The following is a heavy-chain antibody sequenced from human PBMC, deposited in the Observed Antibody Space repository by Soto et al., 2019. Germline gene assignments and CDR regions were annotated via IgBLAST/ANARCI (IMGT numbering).Heavy chain of an antibody. Sequence: ASVKVSCKASGYTFTSYVISWVRQAPGQGLEWMGWISAYNGNTNYAQKLQGRVTMTTDTSTSTAYMELRSLRSDDTAVYYCARVAYSSSPDVYYYYYYGMDVWGQGTTVTVSS. V-gene: IGHV1-18*01. CDR1: GYTFTSYV. CDR2: ISAYNGNT. CDR3: ARVAYSSSPDVYYYYYYGMDV. D-gene: IGHD6-6*01. J-gene: IGHJ6*02.